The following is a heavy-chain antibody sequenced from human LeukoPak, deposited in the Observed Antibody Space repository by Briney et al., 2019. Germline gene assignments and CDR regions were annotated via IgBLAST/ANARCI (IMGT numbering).Heavy chain of an antibody. CDR2: TYYRSKWYN. CDR1: GDSVSSNSAA. J-gene: IGHJ6*03. D-gene: IGHD3-10*01. CDR3: ASSPYYYGSGSYYHYYYYYYMDV. V-gene: IGHV6-1*01. Sequence: SQTLSLTCAISGDSVSSNSAAWNWIRQSPSRGLEWLGRTYYRSKWYNDYAVSVKSRITINPDTSKNQFSLQLSSVTAADTAVYYCASSPYYYGSGSYYHYYYYYYMDVWGKGTTVTVSS.